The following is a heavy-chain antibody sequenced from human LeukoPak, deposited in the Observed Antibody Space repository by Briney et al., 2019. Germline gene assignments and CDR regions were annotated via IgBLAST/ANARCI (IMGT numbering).Heavy chain of an antibody. CDR3: ASETYYYDSSAYYYNAFDI. Sequence: PSETLSLTCTVSGGSIRSYYWSWIRQPPGKGLEWIGYIYYSGSTNYNPSLKSRVTISVDTSKNQFSLKLRSVTAADTAVYYCASETYYYDSSAYYYNAFDIWGQGTMVTVSS. J-gene: IGHJ3*02. V-gene: IGHV4-59*01. CDR1: GGSIRSYY. D-gene: IGHD3-22*01. CDR2: IYYSGST.